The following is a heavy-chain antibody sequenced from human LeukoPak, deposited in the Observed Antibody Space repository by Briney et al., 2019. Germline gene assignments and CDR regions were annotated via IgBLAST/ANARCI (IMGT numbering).Heavy chain of an antibody. CDR1: GFTFSNAW. D-gene: IGHD4-17*01. J-gene: IGHJ6*03. V-gene: IGHV3-15*01. CDR3: TTVPHEDYGPYYYYYYMDV. Sequence: PGGSLRLSCAASGFTFSNAWMSWVRQAPGKGLEWVGRIKSKTDGGTTDYAAPVKGRFTISRDDSKNTLYLQMNSLKTEDTAVYYCTTVPHEDYGPYYYYYYMDVWGKGTTVTVSS. CDR2: IKSKTDGGTT.